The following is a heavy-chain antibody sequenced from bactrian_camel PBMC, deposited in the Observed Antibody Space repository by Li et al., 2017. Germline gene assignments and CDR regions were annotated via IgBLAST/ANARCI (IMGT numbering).Heavy chain of an antibody. J-gene: IGHJ4*01. CDR2: IDRRGKT. V-gene: IGHV3S53*01. CDR1: VDPLPGNN. Sequence: VESGGDSVQAGGSLTLSCRASVDPLPGNNMAWFRQAPGKEREGVATIDRRGKTTYAESVKGRFTVSRDNDKNTLHMNSLTPEDTAMYFCAASLQPDSAYLAKRCMATKYDYWTEGTQVTVS. CDR3: AASLQPDSAYLAKRCMATKYDY. D-gene: IGHD3*01.